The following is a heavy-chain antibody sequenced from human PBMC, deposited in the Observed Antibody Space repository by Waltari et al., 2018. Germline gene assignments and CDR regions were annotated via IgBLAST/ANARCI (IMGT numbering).Heavy chain of an antibody. J-gene: IGHJ6*03. CDR2: IYSGGGA. Sequence: EVQLLESGGGLVQPGVSLRLSCAASGFPFSSYGMSWVRQAPGKGLEWVSVIYSGGGAYYADSVQGRFTISRDNSKNTLYLQMNSLRAEDTAVYYCVKVQPTAVVAYMDVWGKGTTVTVSS. CDR1: GFPFSSYG. D-gene: IGHD2-15*01. CDR3: VKVQPTAVVAYMDV. V-gene: IGHV3-23*03.